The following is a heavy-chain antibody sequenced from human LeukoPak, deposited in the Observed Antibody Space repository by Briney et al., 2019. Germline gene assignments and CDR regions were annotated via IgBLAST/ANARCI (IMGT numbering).Heavy chain of an antibody. V-gene: IGHV3-11*04. CDR1: GLTFDDFG. D-gene: IGHD6-13*01. J-gene: IGHJ4*02. CDR2: ISSSGSTI. Sequence: GGSLRLSCATSGLTFDDFGMSWVRQPPGKGLEWVSYISSSGSTIYYADSVKGRFTISRDNAKNSLYLQMNSLRAEDTAVYYCAREAAAEIYYFDYWGQGTLVTVSS. CDR3: AREAAAEIYYFDY.